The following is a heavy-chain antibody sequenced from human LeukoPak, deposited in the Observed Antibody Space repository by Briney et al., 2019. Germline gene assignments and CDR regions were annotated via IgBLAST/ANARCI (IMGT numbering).Heavy chain of an antibody. J-gene: IGHJ4*02. D-gene: IGHD3-22*01. CDR2: IIPIFGTA. V-gene: IGHV1-69*01. CDR3: ASPATNYYDSSGYWQPLDY. CDR1: GGTFSSYA. Sequence: ASVKVSCKASGGTFSSYAISWVRQAPGQGLEWMGGIIPIFGTANYAQKFQGRVTITADESTSTAYMELSSLRCEDTAVYYCASPATNYYDSSGYWQPLDYWGQGTLVTVSS.